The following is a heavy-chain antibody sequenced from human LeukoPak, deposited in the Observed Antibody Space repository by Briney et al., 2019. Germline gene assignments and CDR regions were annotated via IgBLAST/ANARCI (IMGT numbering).Heavy chain of an antibody. D-gene: IGHD3-16*02. CDR1: GFTFSSYS. CDR2: ISSLSGTI. V-gene: IGHV3-48*04. CDR3: AREYNDRPDYVWGSYRRDLDY. J-gene: IGHJ4*02. Sequence: PGGSLRLSCAASGFTFSSYSMNWVRQAPGKGLEWVSYISSLSGTINYADSVKGRFIISRDNAKNSLYLQMNSLRAEDTAVYYCAREYNDRPDYVWGSYRRDLDYWGQGTLVTVSS.